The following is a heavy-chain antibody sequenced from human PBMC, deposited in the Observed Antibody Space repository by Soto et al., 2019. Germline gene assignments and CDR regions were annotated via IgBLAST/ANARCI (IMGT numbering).Heavy chain of an antibody. J-gene: IGHJ4*02. V-gene: IGHV3-30*02. CDR1: GFIFSNNG. D-gene: IGHD3-10*02. CDR2: MSYDGSDT. Sequence: GSLLLPCLGSGFIFSNNGMHWVRQTPGKGLEWVAFMSYDGSDTFYADSVKGRFTISRDNSKNTLFLHMSNLRAEDTAMYYCTIVRVADSALDHWGQGTLVTVYS. CDR3: TIVRVADSALDH.